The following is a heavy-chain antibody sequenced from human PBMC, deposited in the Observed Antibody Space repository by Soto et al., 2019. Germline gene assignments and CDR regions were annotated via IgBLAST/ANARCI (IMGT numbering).Heavy chain of an antibody. CDR1: GGTFSRYS. CDR2: IVPIFGTR. CDR3: ARPYEGGYSSNHHYYSALDV. Sequence: QVQLVQSGAEVKKPGSSVTVSCKISGGTFSRYSISWVRQAPGQGLEWMGGIVPIFGTRNYAQKFQDRVTITTDESATTAHMELSNLRSEDTAVYYCARPYEGGYSSNHHYYSALDVWGQGTAVTVSS. V-gene: IGHV1-69*01. J-gene: IGHJ6*02. D-gene: IGHD3-22*01.